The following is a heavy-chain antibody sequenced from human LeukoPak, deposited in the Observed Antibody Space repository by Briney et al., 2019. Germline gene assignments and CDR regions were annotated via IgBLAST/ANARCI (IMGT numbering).Heavy chain of an antibody. Sequence: NPGGSLRLSCVDSGFTFSSYSMNWVPQAPGKGLEWVSSISSSSSYIYYADSVKGRFTISRDNAKNSLYLQMNSLRAEDTAVYYCAAYGSGSSWGQGTLVTVSP. V-gene: IGHV3-21*01. CDR1: GFTFSSYS. J-gene: IGHJ5*02. CDR3: AAYGSGSS. D-gene: IGHD3-10*01. CDR2: ISSSSSYI.